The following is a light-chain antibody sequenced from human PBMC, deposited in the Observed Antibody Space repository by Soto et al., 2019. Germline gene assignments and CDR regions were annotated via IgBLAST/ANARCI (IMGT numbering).Light chain of an antibody. Sequence: QAVVTQSPSASASLGASVKLTCTVSSGHSSFAIAWHQQQPEKGPRYLMKLNSDGSHSKGDGIPDRFSGSSSGAERYLTISSLQSEDEADYYCQTWGTVNVVFGGGTKLTVL. V-gene: IGLV4-69*01. CDR1: SGHSSFA. CDR2: LNSDGSH. CDR3: QTWGTVNVV. J-gene: IGLJ2*01.